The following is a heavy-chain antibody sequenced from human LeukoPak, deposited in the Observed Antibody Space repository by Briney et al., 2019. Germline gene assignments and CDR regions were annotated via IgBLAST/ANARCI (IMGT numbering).Heavy chain of an antibody. CDR1: GGSLYTYY. Sequence: SETPSLTCSVSGGSLYTYYWSWIRQPPGKGLEWIAYIYDGGSINYNPSLKSRVTISIDTSRNQFSLKVNSVTAAYTAVYYCARAVDGYSPFDHWGQGTPVTVSS. CDR2: IYDGGSI. D-gene: IGHD5-24*01. V-gene: IGHV4-59*01. CDR3: ARAVDGYSPFDH. J-gene: IGHJ4*02.